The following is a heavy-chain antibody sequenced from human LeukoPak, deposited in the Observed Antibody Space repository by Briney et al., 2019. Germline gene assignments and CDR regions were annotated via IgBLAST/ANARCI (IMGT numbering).Heavy chain of an antibody. CDR2: IYYSGST. D-gene: IGHD3-22*01. CDR3: ARHHPNYYDSSGPFDY. CDR1: GGSISSGGYY. J-gene: IGHJ4*02. Sequence: SETLSLTCTVSGGSISSGGYYWSWIRQHPGKGLEWIGYIYYSGSTNYNPSLKSRVTISVDTSENQFSLKLSSVTAADTAVYYCARHHPNYYDSSGPFDYWGQGTLVTVSS. V-gene: IGHV4-61*08.